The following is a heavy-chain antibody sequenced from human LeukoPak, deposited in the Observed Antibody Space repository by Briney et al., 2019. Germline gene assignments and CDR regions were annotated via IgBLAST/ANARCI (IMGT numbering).Heavy chain of an antibody. CDR2: IIPIFGTA. D-gene: IGHD2-15*01. Sequence: GAXXKVSCKASGGTFSSYAISWVRQAAGQGLEWMGGIIPIFGTANYAQKFQCRVTITADESTSTAYMELSSLTSEDTAVYYCARDKGFDNGCCTFDIWGQGTMVTVSS. CDR1: GGTFSSYA. CDR3: ARDKGFDNGCCTFDI. J-gene: IGHJ3*02. V-gene: IGHV1-69*13.